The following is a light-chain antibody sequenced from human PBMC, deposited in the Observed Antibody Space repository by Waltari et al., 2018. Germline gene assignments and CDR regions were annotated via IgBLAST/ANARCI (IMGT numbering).Light chain of an antibody. CDR2: AAS. J-gene: IGKJ1*01. V-gene: IGKV1-NL1*01. Sequence: DIQMTQSPSSLSASVGDRVTITCRASQGIANSLAWYQQKLGQAPKLLLYAASRLESGVPSRYSGSVSGTDYTLTISSLQPEDFATYYCQQYYNTPWTFGQGTKVEIK. CDR1: QGIANS. CDR3: QQYYNTPWT.